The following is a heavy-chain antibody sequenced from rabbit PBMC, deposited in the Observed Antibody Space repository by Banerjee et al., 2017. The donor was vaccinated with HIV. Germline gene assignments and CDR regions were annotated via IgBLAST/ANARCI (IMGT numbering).Heavy chain of an antibody. CDR1: GFSFSSRYY. Sequence: QEQLEESGGDLVKPEGSLTLTCTASGFSFSSRYYMCWVRQAPGKGLEWIACIHTSSGSTYYATWAKGRFTISKTSSTAVTLQMTSLTAADTATYFCVRGYYDDYGDWGLWGPGTLVTVS. CDR3: VRGYYDDYGDWGL. V-gene: IGHV1S45*01. CDR2: IHTSSGST. J-gene: IGHJ4*01. D-gene: IGHD2-1*01.